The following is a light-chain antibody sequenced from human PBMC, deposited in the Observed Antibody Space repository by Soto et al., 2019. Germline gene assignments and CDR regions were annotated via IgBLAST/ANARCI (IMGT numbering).Light chain of an antibody. CDR1: QSVSSSY. Sequence: EIVLTQSPGTLSLSPGERATLSCRASQSVSSSYLAWYQQNPGQAPRLLIYGASSRATGIPDRFSGSGSGTDVTLTISRLEPEDFAVYYCQQYGSSPPYTFGQGTKLEIK. V-gene: IGKV3-20*01. CDR3: QQYGSSPPYT. CDR2: GAS. J-gene: IGKJ2*01.